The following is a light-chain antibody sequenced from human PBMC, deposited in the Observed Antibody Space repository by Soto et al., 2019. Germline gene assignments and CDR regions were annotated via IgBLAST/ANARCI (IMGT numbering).Light chain of an antibody. V-gene: IGKV3-20*01. CDR2: GAS. CDR3: QQYGSLSWT. Sequence: IVLTQSPATLSVSPVEIATLSCMASQGIGSTLAWYQQKPGQAPRLLIHGASSRATGIPDRFSGSGSGTDFTLTISRLEPEDFAVYYCQQYGSLSWTFGQGTKVDIK. J-gene: IGKJ1*01. CDR1: QGIGST.